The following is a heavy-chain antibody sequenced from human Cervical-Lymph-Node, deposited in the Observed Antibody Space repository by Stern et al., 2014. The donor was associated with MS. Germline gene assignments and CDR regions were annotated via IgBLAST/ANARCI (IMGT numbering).Heavy chain of an antibody. D-gene: IGHD1-1*01. Sequence: QVQLVESGPGLVKPSETLSLTCAVSGGSVSTRNYYWGWIRQPPGKGLQWIASIYYSGSTYYNPSLESRVTISVDTSENQFSPRLNSVTAADTAVYYCARLSFSRGIYWGQGTLVTVSS. CDR1: GGSVSTRNYY. J-gene: IGHJ4*02. V-gene: IGHV4-39*01. CDR3: ARLSFSRGIY. CDR2: IYYSGST.